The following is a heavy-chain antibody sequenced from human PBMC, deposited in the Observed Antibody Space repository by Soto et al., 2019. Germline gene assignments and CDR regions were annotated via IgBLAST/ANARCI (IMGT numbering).Heavy chain of an antibody. CDR3: ATSRVQRFYYHGMDV. CDR1: GGSFSGYY. D-gene: IGHD6-13*01. V-gene: IGHV4-34*01. CDR2: IDHSGGA. J-gene: IGHJ6*02. Sequence: PSETLSLTCAVYGGSFSGYYWTWIRQPPGKGLEWIGEIDHSGGANYMPSLKSRVTISLDTSKNQFSLKLTSVAAADTAVYYCATSRVQRFYYHGMDVWGQGTTVTVSS.